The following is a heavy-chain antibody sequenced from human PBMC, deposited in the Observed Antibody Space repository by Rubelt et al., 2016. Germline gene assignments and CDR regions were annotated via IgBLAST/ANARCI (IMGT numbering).Heavy chain of an antibody. CDR1: GGSISSSVYY. V-gene: IGHV4-61*05. D-gene: IGHD2-21*02. CDR2: THDSGET. J-gene: IGHJ4*02. CDR3: ARQPPDTAAFDY. Sequence: QLQLQESGPGLVKPSETLSLTCTVSGGSISSSVYYWGWIRQPPGKGLEWLAYTHDSGETKYNPSLKSRLIIPVDTSKNQFSVKLSSVTAADTAVYHCARQPPDTAAFDYWGQGGLVTVSS.